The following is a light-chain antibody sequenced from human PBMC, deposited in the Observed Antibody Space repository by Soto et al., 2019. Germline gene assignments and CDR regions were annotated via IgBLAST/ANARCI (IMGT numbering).Light chain of an antibody. CDR1: QGIGNY. CDR3: QKYNSAPPT. Sequence: DIQMTQSPSSLSASVGDRVTITSRASQGIGNYLAWYQQKPGKVPKLLIYAASNLQSGVPSRFSGSGSGTDFPLTISSLQPEDVATYYCQKYNSAPPTFGQGTKQEIK. J-gene: IGKJ2*01. CDR2: AAS. V-gene: IGKV1-27*01.